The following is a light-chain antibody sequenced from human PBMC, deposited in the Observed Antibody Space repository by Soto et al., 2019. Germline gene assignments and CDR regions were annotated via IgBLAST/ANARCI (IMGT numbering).Light chain of an antibody. Sequence: EIVMTQSPATLSVSPGERGTLSCRASQSVSSNLAWYQQRPGQAPRLLIYGASTRATGIPARFSGSGSETEFTLTISSLQSEDFAVYYCQQYNNWPLLFGPGTKVDIK. CDR3: QQYNNWPLL. CDR1: QSVSSN. CDR2: GAS. V-gene: IGKV3-15*01. J-gene: IGKJ3*01.